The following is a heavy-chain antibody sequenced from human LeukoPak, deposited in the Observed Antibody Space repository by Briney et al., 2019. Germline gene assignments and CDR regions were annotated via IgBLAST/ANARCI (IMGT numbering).Heavy chain of an antibody. CDR2: VSWNSGSV. CDR3: AKDVGRLERNPDY. V-gene: IGHV3-9*01. D-gene: IGHD1-1*01. CDR1: GFPFYDYA. J-gene: IGHJ4*02. Sequence: GGSLRLSCAASGFPFYDYAMHWVRQAPGKGLEWVSGVSWNSGSVGYADSVKGRFTISRDNAKNSLYLQMNSLRAEDTALYHCAKDVGRLERNPDYWGQGTLVTVSS.